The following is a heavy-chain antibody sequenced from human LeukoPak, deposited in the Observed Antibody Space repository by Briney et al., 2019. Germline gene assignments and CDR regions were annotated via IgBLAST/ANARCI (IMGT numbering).Heavy chain of an antibody. Sequence: GSLRLSCAASGFSVSSNYMSWVRQAPGKGLEWVALIYSDETTYYADSVKGRFTISRDNSKSTLYLQMNSLRAEDTAVYYCARHWELRGQGTLVTVSS. CDR2: IYSDETT. V-gene: IGHV3-53*01. CDR1: GFSVSSNY. J-gene: IGHJ4*02. D-gene: IGHD1-26*01. CDR3: ARHWEL.